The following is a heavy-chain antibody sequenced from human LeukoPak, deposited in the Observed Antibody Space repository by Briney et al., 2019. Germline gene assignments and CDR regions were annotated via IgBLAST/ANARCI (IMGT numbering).Heavy chain of an antibody. D-gene: IGHD3-3*01. V-gene: IGHV4-61*02. CDR2: IYTSGST. CDR3: AGFLRFLEWSLDPHAFDI. CDR1: GGSISSGSYY. Sequence: SQTLSLTCTVSGGSISSGSYYGSWIRQPAGKGLEWIGRIYTSGSTNYNPSPKSRVTISVDTSKNQFSLKLSSVTAADTAVYYCAGFLRFLEWSLDPHAFDIWGQGTMVTVSS. J-gene: IGHJ3*02.